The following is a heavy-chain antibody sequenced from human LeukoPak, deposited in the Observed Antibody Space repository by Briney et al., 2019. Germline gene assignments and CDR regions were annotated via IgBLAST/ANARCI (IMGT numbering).Heavy chain of an antibody. Sequence: ASVKVSCKASGYTFTSYDINCVRQATGQGLEWMEWMNPNSGNTGYAQKFRGRVTMTRNTSISTAYMELSSLRSEDTAVYYCARRKIAAAPYYYYYGMDVWGQGTTVTVSS. J-gene: IGHJ6*02. D-gene: IGHD6-13*01. CDR3: ARRKIAAAPYYYYYGMDV. CDR2: MNPNSGNT. V-gene: IGHV1-8*01. CDR1: GYTFTSYD.